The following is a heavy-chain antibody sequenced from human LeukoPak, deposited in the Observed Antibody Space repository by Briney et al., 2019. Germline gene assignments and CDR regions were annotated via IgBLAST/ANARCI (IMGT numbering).Heavy chain of an antibody. Sequence: ASVKVSCKVSGYTLTELSMHWVRQAPGEGLEWMGSFDPKDGETIYAQKFQGRVTMTEDTSTDTAYMELSSLRSEDTAVYYCATRSPEWRYSGYYNYYYIDVWGKGTTVTVSS. CDR3: ATRSPEWRYSGYYNYYYIDV. J-gene: IGHJ6*03. CDR2: FDPKDGET. V-gene: IGHV1-24*01. CDR1: GYTLTELS. D-gene: IGHD5-12*01.